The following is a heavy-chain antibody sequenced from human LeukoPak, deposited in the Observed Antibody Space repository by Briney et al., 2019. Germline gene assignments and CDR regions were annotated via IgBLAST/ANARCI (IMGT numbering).Heavy chain of an antibody. CDR3: ARGGVPAATMEDY. D-gene: IGHD2-2*01. J-gene: IGHJ4*02. CDR2: VYNSGST. Sequence: SETLSLTCTVSGASVSSGGYFWSWIRQPSGKGLEWIGYVYNSGSTNYNPSLKSRATISLDTSKNQFSLKLSSVTAADTAVYYCARGGVPAATMEDYWGQGTLVTVSS. V-gene: IGHV4-61*08. CDR1: GASVSSGGYF.